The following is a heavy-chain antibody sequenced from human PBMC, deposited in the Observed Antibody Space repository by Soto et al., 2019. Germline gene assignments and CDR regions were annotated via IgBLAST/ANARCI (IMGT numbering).Heavy chain of an antibody. J-gene: IGHJ6*03. V-gene: IGHV3-9*01. Sequence: EVQLVESGGGLVQPGGSLRLSCTGSGLTVQDYAMHWVRQAPGKGLEWVSGIYWNSDRIDYADSVRGRFTVSRDNARNSLYLQMNRLTTEDTAYYYCGKDISAGGMDVWGRGIMVTVSS. CDR3: GKDISAGGMDV. CDR1: GLTVQDYA. CDR2: IYWNSDRI. D-gene: IGHD3-16*01.